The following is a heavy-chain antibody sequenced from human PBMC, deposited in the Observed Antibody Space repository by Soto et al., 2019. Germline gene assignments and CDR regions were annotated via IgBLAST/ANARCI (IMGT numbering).Heavy chain of an antibody. J-gene: IGHJ5*02. CDR2: IIPFSGTA. CDR1: GSTFSSFT. V-gene: IGHV1-69*06. Sequence: QVQLVQSGAEVKKPGSSVKVSCKASGSTFSSFTISWVRQAPGQGLEWMGGIIPFSGTANYAQKFQGRVTNTADKSTWTAYMELSSLRSEDTAVYYCARALRSEKESWGQGTLVTVSS. D-gene: IGHD1-26*01. CDR3: ARALRSEKES.